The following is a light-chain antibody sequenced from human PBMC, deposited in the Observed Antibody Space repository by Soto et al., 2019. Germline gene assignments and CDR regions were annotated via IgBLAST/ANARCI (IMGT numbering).Light chain of an antibody. V-gene: IGKV1-5*01. CDR2: DAS. CDR1: QSISSW. CDR3: KQYDSYSWT. J-gene: IGKJ1*01. Sequence: DIQITQSPSTLSASVGDRVTITCRASQSISSWLAWYQQKPGKAPKLLIYDASSLESGVPSRFSGSGPGTEFTLTISSLQTDDFASYYCKQYDSYSWTFGQGTKVDIK.